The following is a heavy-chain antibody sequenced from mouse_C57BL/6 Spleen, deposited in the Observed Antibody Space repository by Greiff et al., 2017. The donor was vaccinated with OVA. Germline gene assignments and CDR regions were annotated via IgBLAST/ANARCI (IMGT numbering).Heavy chain of an antibody. D-gene: IGHD2-1*01. CDR1: GYTFTNYW. J-gene: IGHJ1*03. Sequence: QVQLQQSGAELVRPGTSVKMSCKASGYTFTNYWIGWAKQRPGHGLEWIGDIYPGGGYTNYNEKFKGKATLTADKSSSTAYMQFSSLTSEDSAIYYCARKLDGKGWYFDVWGTGTTVTVSS. CDR3: ARKLDGKGWYFDV. CDR2: IYPGGGYT. V-gene: IGHV1-63*01.